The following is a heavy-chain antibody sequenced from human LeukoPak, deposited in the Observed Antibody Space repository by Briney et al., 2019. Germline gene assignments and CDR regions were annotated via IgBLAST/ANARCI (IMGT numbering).Heavy chain of an antibody. V-gene: IGHV3-74*01. Sequence: GGSLRLSCTASGFILSNYWMHWVRQAPGEGLVWVSRMNEDGRRTDNAGSVRGRFTISRDIAKNTLFLQMNSLRAEDTAVYHCVRDFGGEEDFWGQGTLVTVSS. CDR1: GFILSNYW. D-gene: IGHD2-15*01. CDR3: VRDFGGEEDF. J-gene: IGHJ4*02. CDR2: MNEDGRRT.